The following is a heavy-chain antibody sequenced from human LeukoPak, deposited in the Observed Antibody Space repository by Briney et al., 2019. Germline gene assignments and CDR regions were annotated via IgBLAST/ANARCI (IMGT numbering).Heavy chain of an antibody. Sequence: SETLSLTCSVSGGSISSSSYYWARVHPPPGKGLEWIGSIYYSGTTFYNPSLKSRVTISTDTPKNQFSLSLISVTASDTAVYYSARPISQAFDVWGQGTLVAVSS. CDR2: IYYSGTT. CDR3: ARPISQAFDV. V-gene: IGHV4-39*01. D-gene: IGHD3-3*02. J-gene: IGHJ3*01. CDR1: GGSISSSSYY.